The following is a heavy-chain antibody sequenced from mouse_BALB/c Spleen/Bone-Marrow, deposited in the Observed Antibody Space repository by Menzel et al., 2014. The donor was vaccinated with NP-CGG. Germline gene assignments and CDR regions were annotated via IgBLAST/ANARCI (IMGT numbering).Heavy chain of an antibody. CDR3: TRSNYGYWYFDV. V-gene: IGHV1S81*02. CDR1: GYTFTSYY. D-gene: IGHD1-1*01. J-gene: IGHJ1*01. CDR2: INPINGGT. Sequence: QVQLQQSGAELVKPGASVKLSCKASGYTFTSYYMYWVRQRPGQGLEWIGEINPINGGTKISEKFKSRATLTVDKSSSTAFMQLSTLTSEDSAVYYCTRSNYGYWYFDVWAQGPRSPSPQ.